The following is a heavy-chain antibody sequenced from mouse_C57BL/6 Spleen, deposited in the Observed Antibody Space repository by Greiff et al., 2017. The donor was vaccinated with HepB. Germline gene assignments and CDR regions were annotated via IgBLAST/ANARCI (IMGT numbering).Heavy chain of an antibody. D-gene: IGHD2-5*01. Sequence: QVQLQQPGAELVMPGASVKLSCKASGYTFTSYWMHWVKQRPGQGLEWIGEIDPSDSYTNYNQKFKGKSTLTVDKSSSTAYMQLSSLTSEDSAVYYCARSDSNYAWFAYWGQGTLVTVSA. J-gene: IGHJ3*01. CDR1: GYTFTSYW. CDR2: IDPSDSYT. CDR3: ARSDSNYAWFAY. V-gene: IGHV1-69*01.